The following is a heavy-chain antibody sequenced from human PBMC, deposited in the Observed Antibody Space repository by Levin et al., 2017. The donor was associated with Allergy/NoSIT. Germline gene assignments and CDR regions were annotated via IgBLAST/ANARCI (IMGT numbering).Heavy chain of an antibody. CDR3: TRDVVPTTSVPWYYYGMDV. CDR2: IIPIFGTA. J-gene: IGHJ6*02. CDR1: GGTLSSQA. Sequence: AASVKVSCKAFGGTLSSQAVSWVRQAPGQGFEWMGGIIPIFGTANYAQKFQDRVTITADESTSTAYMELGGLTSEDTAVYYCTRDVVPTTSVPWYYYGMDVWGQGTTVTVSS. V-gene: IGHV1-69*13. D-gene: IGHD5-12*01.